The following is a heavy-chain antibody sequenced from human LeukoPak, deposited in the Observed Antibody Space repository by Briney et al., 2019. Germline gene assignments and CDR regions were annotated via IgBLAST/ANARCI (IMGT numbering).Heavy chain of an antibody. D-gene: IGHD1-26*01. V-gene: IGHV3-11*01. J-gene: IGHJ4*02. Sequence: KPGGSLRLSCAASGFTFSDYYMSWIRQAPGKGLEWVSYISSSGTTIYYADSVKGRFTISRDNAKNSLYLQMNSLRAEDTAVYYCARRRDSGCLQHFDYWGQGTLVTVS. CDR3: ARRRDSGCLQHFDY. CDR1: GFTFSDYY. CDR2: ISSSGTTI.